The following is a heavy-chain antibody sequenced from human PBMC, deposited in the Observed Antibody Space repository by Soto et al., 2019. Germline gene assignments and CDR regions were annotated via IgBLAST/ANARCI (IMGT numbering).Heavy chain of an antibody. D-gene: IGHD5-18*01. Sequence: LRLSCAASGFTFSDYGIHWVRQAPGKGLEWVALILYDGSNKYYTDSVKGRFTISRDNSKNTLYLQMNSLRAEDTAVYYCAKERLSGYTYGSPYYYYYYGMDVWGQGTTVTVSS. V-gene: IGHV3-30*18. CDR1: GFTFSDYG. CDR3: AKERLSGYTYGSPYYYYYYGMDV. J-gene: IGHJ6*02. CDR2: ILYDGSNK.